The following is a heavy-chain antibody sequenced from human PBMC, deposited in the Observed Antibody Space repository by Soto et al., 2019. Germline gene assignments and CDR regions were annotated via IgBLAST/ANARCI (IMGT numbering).Heavy chain of an antibody. CDR2: IKSRGSGGTT. J-gene: IGHJ4*02. V-gene: IGHV3-15*01. Sequence: EVQLVESGGGLVKPGGSLRLSCAASGFKFTDAWMSWVRQAPGKGPEWGGRIKSRGSGGTTDYAAPVKGRFTISRDDSQNALFLQMNSLRAGDTAVYYCARGDYYDSSGYYYFDYWGQGTLVTVSS. D-gene: IGHD3-22*01. CDR1: GFKFTDAW. CDR3: ARGDYYDSSGYYYFDY.